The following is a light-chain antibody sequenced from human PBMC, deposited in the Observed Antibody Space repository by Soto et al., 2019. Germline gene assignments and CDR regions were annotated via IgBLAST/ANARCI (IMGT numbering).Light chain of an antibody. J-gene: IGKJ1*01. CDR3: QQFNSYPWT. Sequence: AIPLTQSPSSLSASVGDRVTITCRASQGIRSSLAWFQQKAGNHATALIYEASVLETGVTSRFSGGRSGTDFLLSISSLQPEDFATSYYQQFNSYPWTFGQGTTVEVK. CDR2: EAS. V-gene: IGKV1-13*02. CDR1: QGIRSS.